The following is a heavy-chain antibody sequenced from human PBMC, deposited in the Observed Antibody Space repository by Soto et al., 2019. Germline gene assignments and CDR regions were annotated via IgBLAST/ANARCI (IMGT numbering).Heavy chain of an antibody. J-gene: IGHJ6*02. CDR1: GFTFSSYE. D-gene: IGHD2-15*01. CDR3: ARVEGGGMDV. Sequence: PGGSLRLSCAASGFTFSSYEMNWVRQAPGKGLEWVSYIWITGDSIYYADSVKGRFTISRDNAKNSLYLQMHSLGAEDTAVYYCARVEGGGMDVWGQGTTVTVSS. CDR2: IWITGDSI. V-gene: IGHV3-48*03.